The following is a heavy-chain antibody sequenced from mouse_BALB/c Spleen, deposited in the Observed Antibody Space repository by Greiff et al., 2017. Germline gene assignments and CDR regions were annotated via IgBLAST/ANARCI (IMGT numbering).Heavy chain of an antibody. D-gene: IGHD2-4*01. CDR2: IYPGDGDT. Sequence: QVQLQQSGAELVRPGSSVKISCKASGYAFSSYWMNWVKQRPGQGLEWIGQIYPGDGDTNYNGKFKGKATLTADKSSSTAYMQLSSLTSEDSAVYFCARGGRSTMITKEAMDYWGQGTSVTVAS. CDR3: ARGGRSTMITKEAMDY. J-gene: IGHJ4*01. CDR1: GYAFSSYW. V-gene: IGHV1-80*01.